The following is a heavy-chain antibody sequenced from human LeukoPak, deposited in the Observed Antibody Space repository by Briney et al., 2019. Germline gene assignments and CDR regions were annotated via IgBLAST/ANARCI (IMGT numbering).Heavy chain of an antibody. CDR3: ASGITGTNNWFDP. CDR2: IYSGGTT. Sequence: GGSLRLSCAASGFSVSSNYMSWVRQAPGKGLEWVSVIYSGGTTYYADSVKGRFTISRDSSKNTLYLQMNSLRAEDTALYYCASGITGTNNWFDPWGQGTLVTVSS. D-gene: IGHD1-20*01. CDR1: GFSVSSNY. V-gene: IGHV3-66*02. J-gene: IGHJ5*02.